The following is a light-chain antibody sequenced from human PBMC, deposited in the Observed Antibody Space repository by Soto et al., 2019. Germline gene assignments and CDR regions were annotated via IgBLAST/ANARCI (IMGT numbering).Light chain of an antibody. V-gene: IGKV2-30*02. CDR1: QSLVHSDGIAY. CDR2: KVS. CDR3: MQRTHWPIT. Sequence: DVVMTQSPLSLPVTLGQPASISCRSNQSLVHSDGIAYFSWFQQRPGQSPRRLIYKVSNRESGVPARISDSGSVNDFALKISRVEAKDVGVYYRMQRTHWPITSGQRTRLEIK. J-gene: IGKJ5*01.